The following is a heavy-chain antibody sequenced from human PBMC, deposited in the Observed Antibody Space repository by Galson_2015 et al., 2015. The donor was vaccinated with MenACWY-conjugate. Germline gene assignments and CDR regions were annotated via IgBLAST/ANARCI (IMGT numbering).Heavy chain of an antibody. CDR2: ISATSATI. CDR1: GFTFSRFR. D-gene: IGHD6-13*01. CDR3: ARTAGSVPP. J-gene: IGHJ5*02. V-gene: IGHV3-48*04. Sequence: SLRLSCAASGFTFSRFRMNWVRQAPGTGLEWVSSISATSATIYYADSVKGRFTISKDNAKNSLYLQMNSLRAEDTAVYYCARTAGSVPPWGLGTLVTVSS.